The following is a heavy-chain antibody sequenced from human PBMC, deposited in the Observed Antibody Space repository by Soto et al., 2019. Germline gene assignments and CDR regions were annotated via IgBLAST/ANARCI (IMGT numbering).Heavy chain of an antibody. CDR3: ARDEPEVAGSSGLDV. CDR1: SYTFSTYC. V-gene: IGHV1-18*01. D-gene: IGHD6-19*01. CDR2: ISGYRGNT. J-gene: IGHJ6*02. Sequence: ASVNVSCKSPSYTFSTYCFSWVRGAPGQGLECMGWISGYRGNTKYAQKFQGRVTMTTDTYTSTAYMELRSLRSDDTAVYYCARDEPEVAGSSGLDVWGQGTTVTVSS.